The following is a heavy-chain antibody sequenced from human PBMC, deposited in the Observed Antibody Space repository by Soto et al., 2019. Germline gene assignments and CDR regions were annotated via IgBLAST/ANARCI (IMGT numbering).Heavy chain of an antibody. D-gene: IGHD3-9*01. CDR2: ISWNSGSI. J-gene: IGHJ4*02. CDR3: AKGRYYDILTGYSDY. CDR1: GFTFDDSA. V-gene: IGHV3-9*01. Sequence: GGSLRLSCAASGFTFDDSAMHWVRQAPGKGLEWVSGISWNSGSIGYADSVKGRFTISRDNAKNSLYLQMNSLRAEDTALYYCAKGRYYDILTGYSDYWGQGTLVTVSS.